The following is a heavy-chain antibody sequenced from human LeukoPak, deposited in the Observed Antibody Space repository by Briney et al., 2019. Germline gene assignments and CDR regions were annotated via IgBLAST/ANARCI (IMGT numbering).Heavy chain of an antibody. D-gene: IGHD4-17*01. Sequence: PSETLSLTCTVSGGSISSGDYYWSWIRQPPGKGLEWIGYIYYSGSTYYNPSLKSRVTISVDTSKNQFSLKLSSVTAADTAVYYCARATLTPYYYYGMDVWGQGTTVTVSS. CDR3: ARATLTPYYYYGMDV. V-gene: IGHV4-30-4*01. CDR1: GGSISSGDYY. J-gene: IGHJ6*02. CDR2: IYYSGST.